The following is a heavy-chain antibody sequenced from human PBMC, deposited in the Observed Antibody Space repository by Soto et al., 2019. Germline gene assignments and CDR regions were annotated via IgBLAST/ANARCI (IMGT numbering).Heavy chain of an antibody. Sequence: GGSLRLACGAAGFTCSSYWMSWVLQAQGKGLEWVANIKQDGSEKYYVDSVRGRFTISRDNAENSLYLQVNSLRAEDTAVYYCARDRRSHYYDSSGYYSRWGQGTLVTVSS. J-gene: IGHJ4*02. CDR1: GFTCSSYW. CDR2: IKQDGSEK. D-gene: IGHD3-22*01. V-gene: IGHV3-7*04. CDR3: ARDRRSHYYDSSGYYSR.